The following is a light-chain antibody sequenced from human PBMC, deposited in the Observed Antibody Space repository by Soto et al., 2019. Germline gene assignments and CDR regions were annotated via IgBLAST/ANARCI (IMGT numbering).Light chain of an antibody. CDR2: EVT. J-gene: IGLJ1*01. CDR1: SSDVGGYNY. V-gene: IGLV2-8*01. Sequence: QSALTQPPSASGSPGQSVTISCSGTSSDVGGYNYVSWYQQHPGKAPKLMIYEVTKRPSGVPDRFSGSKSGNTASLTVSGLQAEDEADYYCGSYVGNNNYVFGSGTKVTVL. CDR3: GSYVGNNNYV.